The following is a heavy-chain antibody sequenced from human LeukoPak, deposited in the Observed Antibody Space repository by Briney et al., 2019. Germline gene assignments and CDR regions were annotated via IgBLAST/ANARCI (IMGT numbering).Heavy chain of an antibody. J-gene: IGHJ3*01. D-gene: IGHD4-17*01. Sequence: SQTLSLTCTVSAGSISSSTYYWGWLRQPPGKGLEWIGSISYSGSTYYNPSLKSRVTISVDASKNQFSLKLSSVTAADTAVYYCASRTNDYGDYVGFDFWGQGTMVTASS. V-gene: IGHV4-39*01. CDR3: ASRTNDYGDYVGFDF. CDR2: ISYSGST. CDR1: AGSISSSTYY.